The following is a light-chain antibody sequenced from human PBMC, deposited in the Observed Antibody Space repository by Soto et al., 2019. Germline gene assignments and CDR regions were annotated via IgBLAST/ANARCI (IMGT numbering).Light chain of an antibody. CDR2: GAS. CDR3: QHYVSSPWT. CDR1: QSVSSSY. Sequence: EIVLTQSPGTLSLSPGERATLSCRASQSVSSSYLAWYQQKPGQAPRLLIYGASIRATGIPDRFSGSGSGTDFTLSISRLEPDDFAVYYCQHYVSSPWTFGQGTKVEIK. V-gene: IGKV3-20*01. J-gene: IGKJ1*01.